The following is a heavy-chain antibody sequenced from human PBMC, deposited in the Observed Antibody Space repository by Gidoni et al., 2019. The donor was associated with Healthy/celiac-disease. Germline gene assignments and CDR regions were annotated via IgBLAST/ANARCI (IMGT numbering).Heavy chain of an antibody. V-gene: IGHV3-30-3*01. D-gene: IGHD4-17*01. CDR1: GFTFSRYA. J-gene: IGHJ6*02. Sequence: QVQLVESGGGVVQPGRSLRLSCPASGFTFSRYAMHWVRQAPGKGLEWVAVISYDGSNKYYADSVKGRFTISRDNSKNTLELQMNSLRAEDTAVYYCASWRDYGDYQPHGMDVWGQGTTVTVSS. CDR3: ASWRDYGDYQPHGMDV. CDR2: ISYDGSNK.